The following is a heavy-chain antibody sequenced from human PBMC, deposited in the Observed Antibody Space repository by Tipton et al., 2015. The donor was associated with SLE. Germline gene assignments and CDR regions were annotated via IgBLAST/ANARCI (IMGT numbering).Heavy chain of an antibody. D-gene: IGHD2-15*01. CDR2: ISWESAER. CDR3: VKGSLVVVVSAFDM. CDR1: GFTFDKYA. J-gene: IGHJ3*02. Sequence: SLRLSCAASGFTFDKYAMHWVRQPPGKGLEWVAGISWESAERGYADSVKGRFSISRDNAKKTLDLEMNSLRVEDTALYYCVKGSLVVVVSAFDMWGQGTQVTVSS. V-gene: IGHV3-9*01.